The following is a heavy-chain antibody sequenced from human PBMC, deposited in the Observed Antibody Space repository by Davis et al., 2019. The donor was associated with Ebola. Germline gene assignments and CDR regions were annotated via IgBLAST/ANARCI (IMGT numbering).Heavy chain of an antibody. Sequence: SETLSLTCAVYGGSFSGYYWSWIRQTPEKGLEWIGEINDSGSTNYNPSLKSRVTISVDTSKNQFSLKLSSVTAADTAVYYCARGRGWLQSSWFDPWGQGTLVTVSS. D-gene: IGHD5-24*01. CDR1: GGSFSGYY. CDR2: INDSGST. J-gene: IGHJ5*02. CDR3: ARGRGWLQSSWFDP. V-gene: IGHV4-34*01.